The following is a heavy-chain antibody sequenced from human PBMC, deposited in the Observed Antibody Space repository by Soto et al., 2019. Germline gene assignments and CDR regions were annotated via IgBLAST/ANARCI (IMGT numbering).Heavy chain of an antibody. Sequence: EVQLVESGGGLVQPGGSLRLSCAASGFTFSRYEMNWVRQAPGKGLEWVSYIGISGNTIYFADSVKGRFTISRDNAKNSLYLQMNSLTAEDTAVYYCVRDLVGAPTFDFWGQGTLVTVSS. CDR3: VRDLVGAPTFDF. J-gene: IGHJ4*02. D-gene: IGHD1-26*01. CDR2: IGISGNTI. V-gene: IGHV3-48*03. CDR1: GFTFSRYE.